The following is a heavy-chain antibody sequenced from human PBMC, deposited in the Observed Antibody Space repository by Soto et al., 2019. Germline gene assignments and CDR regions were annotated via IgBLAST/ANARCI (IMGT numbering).Heavy chain of an antibody. J-gene: IGHJ4*02. Sequence: GGSLRLSCAASGFTFSSYGMHWVRQAPGKGLEWVAVISYDGSDKYYADSVKGRFTISRDNSKKTLDLQMNSLTAEDTAIYYCATRGGSQYSFDYWGQGTLVTVSS. CDR1: GFTFSSYG. D-gene: IGHD2-15*01. CDR3: ATRGGSQYSFDY. V-gene: IGHV3-30*03. CDR2: ISYDGSDK.